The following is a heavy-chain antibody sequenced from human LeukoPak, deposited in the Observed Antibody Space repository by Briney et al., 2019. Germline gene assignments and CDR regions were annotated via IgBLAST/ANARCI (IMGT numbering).Heavy chain of an antibody. J-gene: IGHJ4*02. CDR3: ARERTGLRYFDWLFIY. CDR2: ISYDGSNK. D-gene: IGHD3-9*01. CDR1: GFTFSSYA. Sequence: GGSLRLSCAASGFTFSSYAMHWVRQAPGKGLEWVAVISYDGSNKYYADSVKGRFTISRDNSKNTLYLQMNSLRAEDTAVYYCARERTGLRYFDWLFIYWGQGTLVTVSS. V-gene: IGHV3-30-3*01.